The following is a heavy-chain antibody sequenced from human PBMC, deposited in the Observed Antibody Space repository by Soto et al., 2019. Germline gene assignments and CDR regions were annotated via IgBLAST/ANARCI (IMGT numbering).Heavy chain of an antibody. CDR2: IYWDDDK. CDR3: AHSLYDYVWGTNWFDP. V-gene: IGHV2-5*02. CDR1: GFSLSTSGVG. D-gene: IGHD3-16*01. Sequence: QITLKESGPTLVKPTQTLTLTCTFSGFSLSTSGVGVGWIRQPPGKALEWLALIYWDDDKRYSPSLKSRLTITKDTSKNQVVLTTTSMDPVDTATYYCAHSLYDYVWGTNWFDPWGQGTLVTVSS. J-gene: IGHJ5*02.